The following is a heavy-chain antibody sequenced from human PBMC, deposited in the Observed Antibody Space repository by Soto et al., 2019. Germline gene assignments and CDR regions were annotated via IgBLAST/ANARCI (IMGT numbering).Heavy chain of an antibody. Sequence: GGSLRLSCAASGFTFSSYAMHWVRQAPGKGLEWVAVISYDGSNKYYADSVKGRFTISRDNSKNTLYLQMNSLRAEDTAVYYCARDGADCSSTSCYLRSFDPNYCYYGMDVWGQGPTVAVSS. CDR2: ISYDGSNK. D-gene: IGHD2-2*01. J-gene: IGHJ6*02. V-gene: IGHV3-30-3*01. CDR3: ARDGADCSSTSCYLRSFDPNYCYYGMDV. CDR1: GFTFSSYA.